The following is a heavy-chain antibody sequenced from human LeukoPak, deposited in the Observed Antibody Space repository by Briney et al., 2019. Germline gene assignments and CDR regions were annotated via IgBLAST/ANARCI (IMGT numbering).Heavy chain of an antibody. CDR2: ISYSGST. Sequence: PSETLSLTCTVSGGSISSSSYYWGWIRQPPGKGLEWIGTISYSGSTYYNPSLKRRVTISVDTSENQLSLKLSSVTAADTAVYYCARRPRSFDWLFTYYFDYWGQGTLVTVSS. V-gene: IGHV4-39*01. D-gene: IGHD3-9*01. CDR1: GGSISSSSYY. CDR3: ARRPRSFDWLFTYYFDY. J-gene: IGHJ4*02.